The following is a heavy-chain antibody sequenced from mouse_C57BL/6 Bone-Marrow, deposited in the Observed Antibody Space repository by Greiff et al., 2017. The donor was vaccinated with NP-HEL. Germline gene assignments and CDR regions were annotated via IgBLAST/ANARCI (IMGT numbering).Heavy chain of an antibody. CDR1: GYSFTGYY. CDR3: ARRGSTMVTTRAMDY. CDR2: INPSTGGT. Sequence: EVQLQQSGPELVKPGASVKISCKASGYSFTGYYMNWVKQSPEKSLEWIGEINPSTGGTTYNQKFKAKATLTVDKSSSTAYMQLKSLTSEDSAVYYCARRGSTMVTTRAMDYWGQGTSVTVSS. D-gene: IGHD2-2*01. J-gene: IGHJ4*01. V-gene: IGHV1-42*01.